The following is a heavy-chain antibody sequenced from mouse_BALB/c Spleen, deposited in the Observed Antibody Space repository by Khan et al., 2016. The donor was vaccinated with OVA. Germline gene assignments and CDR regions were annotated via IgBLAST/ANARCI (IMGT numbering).Heavy chain of an antibody. J-gene: IGHJ3*01. CDR3: VRGYYGNPFAY. V-gene: IGHV5-4*02. CDR2: ISDGGIYT. Sequence: EVELVESGGGLVKPGGSLKLSCAASGFTFSDYYMYWVRQTPEKRLEWVATISDGGIYTYYPDSVKGRFTISRDDAKNNLYLQMSSLMSEDTAMFYCVRGYYGNPFAYWGQGTLVTVSA. CDR1: GFTFSDYY. D-gene: IGHD2-1*01.